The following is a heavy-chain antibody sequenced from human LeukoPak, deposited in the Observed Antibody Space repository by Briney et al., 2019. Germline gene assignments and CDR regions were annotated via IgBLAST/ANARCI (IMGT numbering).Heavy chain of an antibody. CDR1: GYTFTSYG. CDR2: ISAYNGNT. J-gene: IGHJ6*03. D-gene: IGHD6-19*01. Sequence: ASVKVSCKASGYTFTSYGISWVRQAPGQGLEWMGWISAYNGNTNYAQKLQGRVTMTTDTSTSTAYMELRSLRSDDTAVYYCARGGWGNYYYYYMDVWGKGISVTVSS. CDR3: ARGGWGNYYYYYMDV. V-gene: IGHV1-18*01.